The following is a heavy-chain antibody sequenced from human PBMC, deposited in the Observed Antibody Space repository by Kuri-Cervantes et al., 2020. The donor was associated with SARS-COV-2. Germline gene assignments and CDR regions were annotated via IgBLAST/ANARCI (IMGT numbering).Heavy chain of an antibody. D-gene: IGHD3-22*01. V-gene: IGHV3-21*01. J-gene: IGHJ3*02. Sequence: GESLKISCAASGFSFDHYAMSWVRQAPGKGLEWVSSISSSSSYIYYADSVKGRFTISRDNAKNSLYLQMNSLRAEDTAVYYCAREGVTDSSGPFDAFDIWGQGKMVTVSS. CDR1: GFSFDHYA. CDR3: AREGVTDSSGPFDAFDI. CDR2: ISSSSSYI.